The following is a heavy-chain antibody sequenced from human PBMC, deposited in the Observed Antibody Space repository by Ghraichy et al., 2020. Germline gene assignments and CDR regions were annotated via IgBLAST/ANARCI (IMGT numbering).Heavy chain of an antibody. Sequence: GGSLRLSCAASGFTFSSYGMHWVRQAPGKGLEWVAVIWYDGSNKYYADSVKGRFTISRDNSKNTLYLQMNSLRAEDTAVYYCARDGWNRITFGGVHMDVWGKGTTVTVSS. CDR2: IWYDGSNK. CDR3: ARDGWNRITFGGVHMDV. D-gene: IGHD3-16*01. CDR1: GFTFSSYG. J-gene: IGHJ6*03. V-gene: IGHV3-33*01.